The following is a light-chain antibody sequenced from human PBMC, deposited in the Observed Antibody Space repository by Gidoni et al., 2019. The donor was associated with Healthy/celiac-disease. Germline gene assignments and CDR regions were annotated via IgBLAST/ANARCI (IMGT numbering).Light chain of an antibody. CDR1: QSISSC. CDR2: DAS. CDR3: QQYNSYSYT. V-gene: IGKV1-5*01. J-gene: IGKJ2*01. Sequence: DIHMTPSPSTLSASVGDRVTITCRASQSISSCLDWYQQKPGKAPKLLIYDASSLESGVPSRFSGSGSGTEFTLTISSLQPDEFATYYCQQYNSYSYTFGQGTKLEIK.